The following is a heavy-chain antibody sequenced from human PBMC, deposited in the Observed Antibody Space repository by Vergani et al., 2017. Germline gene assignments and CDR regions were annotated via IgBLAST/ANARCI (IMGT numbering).Heavy chain of an antibody. D-gene: IGHD6-19*01. V-gene: IGHV3-9*01. CDR2: ISWNSGSI. Sequence: EVQLVESGGGSVQPGRSLRLSCAASGFTFDDYAMHWVRQAPGKGLEWVSGISWNSGSIGYADSVKGRFTISRDNAKNSLYLQMNSLRAEDTALYYCARIGGKGSSGWGFDYWGQGTLVTVSS. CDR1: GFTFDDYA. CDR3: ARIGGKGSSGWGFDY. J-gene: IGHJ4*02.